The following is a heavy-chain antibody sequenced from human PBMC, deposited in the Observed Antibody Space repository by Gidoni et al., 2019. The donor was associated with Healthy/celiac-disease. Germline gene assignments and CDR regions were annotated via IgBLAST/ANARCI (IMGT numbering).Heavy chain of an antibody. J-gene: IGHJ4*02. D-gene: IGHD3-22*01. V-gene: IGHV4-31*03. CDR3: ARAKRGYYYDSSGYYPSGIRY. CDR2: IYYSGST. Sequence: QVQLHESGPGLVHPSQTLSLPCTVPGSAIDGGGYDLCWSRQHPGKCLEWIGYIYYSGSTSYNPSLKSRVTISVDSFKNHFSLTLSSVTAADTAVYYCARAKRGYYYDSSGYYPSGIRYWGQGTLVTVSS. CDR1: GSAIDGGGYD.